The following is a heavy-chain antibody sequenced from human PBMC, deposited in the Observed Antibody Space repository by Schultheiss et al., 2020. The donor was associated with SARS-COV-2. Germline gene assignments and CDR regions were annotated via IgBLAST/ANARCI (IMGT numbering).Heavy chain of an antibody. CDR1: GFTVSSNY. Sequence: GGSLRLSCAASGFTVSSNYMSWVRQAPGKGLDWVSVIYSGGSTYYAVTVKGRFTISRDNSKNTLYLQMNSLRAEDTAVYYCAKDLITAVAGDAYGMDVWGQGTTVTVSS. D-gene: IGHD6-19*01. J-gene: IGHJ6*02. CDR2: IYSGGST. CDR3: AKDLITAVAGDAYGMDV. V-gene: IGHV3-53*05.